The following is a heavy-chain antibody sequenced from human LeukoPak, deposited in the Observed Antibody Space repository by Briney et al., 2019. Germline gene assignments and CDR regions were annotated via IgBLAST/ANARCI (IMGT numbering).Heavy chain of an antibody. Sequence: PGRSLRLSCTASGFTFGDNSMTWVRQAPGRGREWIGFIRSKAYGGTTEYAASVKVRFTISRDDSKSIAYLRMNSLKTEDTAVYFCVTGSFADYVFSFWGRGTLVTVSS. CDR3: VTGSFADYVFSF. J-gene: IGHJ4*02. CDR2: IRSKAYGGTT. CDR1: GFTFGDNS. V-gene: IGHV3-49*04. D-gene: IGHD4-17*01.